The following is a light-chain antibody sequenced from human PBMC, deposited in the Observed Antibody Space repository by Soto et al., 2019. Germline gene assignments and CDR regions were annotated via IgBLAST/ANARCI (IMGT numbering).Light chain of an antibody. CDR3: QQYGSSPPT. V-gene: IGKV3-20*01. J-gene: IGKJ5*01. CDR2: GAS. Sequence: EIVMTQSPVTLSVSPGERATVSCRASQSVNINLAWYQQKPGQAPRLLIYGASSRATGIPDRFSSSGSGTDFTLTISRLEPEEVAVYDCQQYGSSPPTFGQGTRLEIK. CDR1: QSVNIN.